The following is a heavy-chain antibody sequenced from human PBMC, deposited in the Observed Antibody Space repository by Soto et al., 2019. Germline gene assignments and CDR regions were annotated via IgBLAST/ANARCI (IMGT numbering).Heavy chain of an antibody. J-gene: IGHJ6*02. CDR1: GFTFDDYA. V-gene: IGHV3-9*01. CDR3: AKGAYYYYGMDV. Sequence: GGSLRLSCAASGFTFDDYAMHWVRQAPGKGLEWVSGISWNSGSIGYADSVKGRFTISRDNAKNSLYLQMNSLRAEDTALYYCAKGAYYYYGMDVWGQGTTVTVSS. CDR2: ISWNSGSI.